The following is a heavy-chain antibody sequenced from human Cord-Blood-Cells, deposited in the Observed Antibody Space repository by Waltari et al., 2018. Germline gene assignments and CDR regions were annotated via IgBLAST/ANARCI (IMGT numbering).Heavy chain of an antibody. CDR1: GGTFSSYA. J-gene: IGHJ2*01. D-gene: IGHD6-13*01. CDR2: IIPIFGTA. Sequence: QVQLVQSGAEVKKPGSSVKVSRKASGGTFSSYAISWVRQAAGQGLEWMGGIIPIFGTANYAQKVQGRVTITADESTSTAYMELSSLRSEDTAVYYCARPIIAAAGEHFFDLWGRGTLVTVSS. V-gene: IGHV1-69*01. CDR3: ARPIIAAAGEHFFDL.